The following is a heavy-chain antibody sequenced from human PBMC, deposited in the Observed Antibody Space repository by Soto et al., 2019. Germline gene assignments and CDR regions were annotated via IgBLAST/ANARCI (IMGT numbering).Heavy chain of an antibody. CDR1: GGSFSGYY. J-gene: IGHJ6*02. CDR3: ARCKRSYYYYGMDV. CDR2: INHSGST. Sequence: SETLSLTCAVYGGSFSGYYWSWIRQPPGKGLEWIGEINHSGSTNYNPSLKSRVTISVDTSKNQFSLKLSSVTAADTAAYYCARCKRSYYYYGMDVWGQGTTVTVSS. V-gene: IGHV4-34*01. D-gene: IGHD6-19*01.